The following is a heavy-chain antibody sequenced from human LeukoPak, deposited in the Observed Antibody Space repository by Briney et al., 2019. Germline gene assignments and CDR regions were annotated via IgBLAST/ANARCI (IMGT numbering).Heavy chain of an antibody. Sequence: ASVKVSCRASGYTFTSYDINWVRQATGQGLEWMGWMNPNSGNTGYAQKFQGRVTMTRNTSISTAYMELSSLRSEDTAVYYCARGSKQQLAIDYWGQGTLVTVSS. CDR1: GYTFTSYD. CDR3: ARGSKQQLAIDY. V-gene: IGHV1-8*01. J-gene: IGHJ4*02. D-gene: IGHD6-13*01. CDR2: MNPNSGNT.